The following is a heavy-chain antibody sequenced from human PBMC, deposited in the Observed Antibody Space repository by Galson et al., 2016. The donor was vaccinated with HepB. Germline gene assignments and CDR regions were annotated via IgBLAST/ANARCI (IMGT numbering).Heavy chain of an antibody. Sequence: SLRLSCAASGFTFRSYAMHWARQAPGKGLEWVALISYDGSNTYYPDSVKGRFTISRDNSRNTLFLQMDRLRADDTAVYFCARDSGPAWSYLDYWGQGSLVTVSS. D-gene: IGHD2-15*01. J-gene: IGHJ4*02. CDR2: ISYDGSNT. CDR3: ARDSGPAWSYLDY. V-gene: IGHV3-30-3*01. CDR1: GFTFRSYA.